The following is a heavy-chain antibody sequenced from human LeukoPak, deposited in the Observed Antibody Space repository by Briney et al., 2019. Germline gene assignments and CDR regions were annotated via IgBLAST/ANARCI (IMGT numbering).Heavy chain of an antibody. J-gene: IGHJ4*02. Sequence: SETLSLTCTVSGGSISSSSYYWGWIRQPPGKGLEWIGSIYYSGSTYYNPSLKSRVTISVDTSKNQFSLKLSSVTAADTAVYYCARGPPVERLNGDYPQFDYWGQGTLVTVSS. D-gene: IGHD4-17*01. CDR3: ARGPPVERLNGDYPQFDY. CDR2: IYYSGST. V-gene: IGHV4-39*01. CDR1: GGSISSSSYY.